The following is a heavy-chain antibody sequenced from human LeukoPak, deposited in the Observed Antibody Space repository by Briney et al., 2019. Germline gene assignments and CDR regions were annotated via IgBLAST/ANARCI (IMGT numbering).Heavy chain of an antibody. V-gene: IGHV3-33*01. CDR1: GFTFSSYG. CDR3: ARRGVRALLTGTPSYYYGMDV. CDR2: IWYDGSNK. J-gene: IGHJ6*02. D-gene: IGHD1-7*01. Sequence: PGGSLRLSCAASGFTFSSYGMHWVRQAPGKGLEWVAVIWYDGSNKYYADSVKGRFTISRDNSKNTLYLQMNSLRAEDTAVYYCARRGVRALLTGTPSYYYGMDVWGQGTTVTVSS.